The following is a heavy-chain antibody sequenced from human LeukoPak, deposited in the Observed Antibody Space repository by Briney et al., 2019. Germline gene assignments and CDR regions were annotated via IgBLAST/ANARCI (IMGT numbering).Heavy chain of an antibody. CDR3: AKCMVVGNYYYYYYGMDV. CDR1: GFTFSSYA. Sequence: PGGSLRLSCAASGFTFSSYAMSWVHQAPGKGLEWVSAISGSGGTTYYAGSVKGRFTISRDNSKNTLYLQMNSLRAEGTAVYYCAKCMVVGNYYYYYYGMDVWGQGTTVTVSS. CDR2: ISGSGGTT. J-gene: IGHJ6*02. D-gene: IGHD3-10*01. V-gene: IGHV3-23*01.